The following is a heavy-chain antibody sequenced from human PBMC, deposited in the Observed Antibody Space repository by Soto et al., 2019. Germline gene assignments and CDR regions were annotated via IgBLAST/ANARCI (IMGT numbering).Heavy chain of an antibody. Sequence: QVQLVESGGGVPQPGRSLGLSCAASESTLGPYAMHCLRRAPGKGLERVAVIWNVGSNKNYADSVKGRFTISRDNSKNTLYLHMNSLRAEDTAIYYCARAVGPFDYWGQGTLVTVSS. CDR1: ESTLGPYA. V-gene: IGHV3-33*01. CDR2: IWNVGSNK. CDR3: ARAVGPFDY. J-gene: IGHJ4*02.